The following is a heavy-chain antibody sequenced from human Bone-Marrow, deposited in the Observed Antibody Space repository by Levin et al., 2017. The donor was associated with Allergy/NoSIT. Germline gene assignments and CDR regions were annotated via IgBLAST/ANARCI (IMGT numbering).Heavy chain of an antibody. V-gene: IGHV3-74*01. Sequence: GGSLRLSCAASGFTLSSYWMHWVRQGPGKGLVWVARVNTDGSITNYADSVKGRFTVSRDNAKNTLHLQMNSLRDEDPAFYYCTTRYNNSRYWHFDLWGRGTLVTVSS. CDR3: TTRYNNSRYWHFDL. D-gene: IGHD1-14*01. CDR1: GFTLSSYW. CDR2: VNTDGSIT. J-gene: IGHJ2*01.